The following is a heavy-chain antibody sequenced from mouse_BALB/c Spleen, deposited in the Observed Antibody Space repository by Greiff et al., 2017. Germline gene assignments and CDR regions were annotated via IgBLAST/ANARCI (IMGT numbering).Heavy chain of an antibody. CDR2: ISSGSSTI. V-gene: IGHV5-17*02. CDR3: ARFTTATAMDY. Sequence: EVKLVESGGGLVQPGGSRKLSCAASGFTFSSFGMHWVRQAPEKGLEWVAYISSGSSTIYYADTVKGRFTISRDNPKNTLFLQMTSLRSEDTAMYYCARFTTATAMDYWGQGTSVTVSS. J-gene: IGHJ4*01. D-gene: IGHD1-2*01. CDR1: GFTFSSFG.